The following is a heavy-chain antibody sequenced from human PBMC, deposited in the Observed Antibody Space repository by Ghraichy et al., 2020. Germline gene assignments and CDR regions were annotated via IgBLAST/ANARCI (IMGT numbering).Heavy chain of an antibody. CDR2: ISSNGDRT. CDR3: VKGSARFDYYMDV. V-gene: IGHV3-64D*06. D-gene: IGHD3-10*01. Sequence: GGSLRLSCSASGFTFSNYVMHWVRQAPGKGLEYVSAISSNGDRTYTADSVKGRFTISRDNSKNTLYLQMSSLRAEDTAVYYCVKGSARFDYYMDVWGKGTTVTVSS. CDR1: GFTFSNYV. J-gene: IGHJ6*03.